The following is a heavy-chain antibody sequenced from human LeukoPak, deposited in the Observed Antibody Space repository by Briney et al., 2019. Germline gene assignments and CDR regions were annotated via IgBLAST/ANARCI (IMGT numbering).Heavy chain of an antibody. J-gene: IGHJ4*02. CDR1: GGTLSSYA. CDR3: ARGPLSVPADY. CDR2: IIPILGIA. V-gene: IGHV1-69*04. Sequence: ASVKVSCKASGGTLSSYAISWVRQAPGQGLEWMGRIIPILGIANYAQKFQGRVTITADKSTSTAYMELSSLRSEDTAVYYCARGPLSVPADYWGQGTLVTVSS. D-gene: IGHD2-2*01.